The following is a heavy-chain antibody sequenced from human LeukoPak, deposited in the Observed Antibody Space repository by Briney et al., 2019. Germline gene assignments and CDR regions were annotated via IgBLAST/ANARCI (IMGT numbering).Heavy chain of an antibody. V-gene: IGHV1-46*01. D-gene: IGHD3-10*01. CDR1: GYTFTSYY. CDR2: INPSGGST. CDR3: ARAGSYYYYMDV. J-gene: IGHJ6*03. Sequence: ASVKVSCKASGYTFTSYYMHWVRQAPEQGLEWMGIINPSGGSTSYAQKFQGRVTMTRGTSTSTVYMELSSLGSEDTAVYYCARAGSYYYYMDVWGKGTTVTVSS.